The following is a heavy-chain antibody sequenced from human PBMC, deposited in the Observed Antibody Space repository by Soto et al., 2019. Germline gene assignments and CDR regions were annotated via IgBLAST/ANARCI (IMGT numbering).Heavy chain of an antibody. D-gene: IGHD1-20*01. J-gene: IGHJ5*02. CDR1: GGSISNANYY. CDR2: IYYTGTT. V-gene: IGHV4-31*03. Sequence: SGTLALTCTVSGGSISNANYYWSWIRQHPGKGLEWIGYIYYTGTTYYSPSLESRVAISVDTSQNQFSLKLGAVTAADTAVYYCARAYITPCVHRRDPGGCEHWRQGTQVT. CDR3: ARAYITPCVHRRDPGGCEH.